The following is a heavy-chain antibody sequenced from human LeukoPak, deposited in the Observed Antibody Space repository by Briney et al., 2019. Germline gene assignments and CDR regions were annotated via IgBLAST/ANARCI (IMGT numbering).Heavy chain of an antibody. V-gene: IGHV3-11*01. J-gene: IGHJ4*02. D-gene: IGHD3-22*01. CDR3: ARHDSSGYYHY. CDR1: GFTFSDYY. Sequence: PGESLRLSCAASGFTFSDYYMSWIRQAPGKGLEWVAYIISSGSTIYYAASVKGRFTISRDNAKNSPYLQMNSLRAEDTAVYCCARHDSSGYYHYWGQGTLVTVS. CDR2: IISSGSTI.